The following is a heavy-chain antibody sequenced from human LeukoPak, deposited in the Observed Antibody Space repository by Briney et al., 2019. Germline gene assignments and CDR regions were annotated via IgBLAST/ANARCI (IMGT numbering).Heavy chain of an antibody. D-gene: IGHD2-15*01. CDR1: GGSVSSGSYH. J-gene: IGHJ6*02. V-gene: IGHV4-61*02. CDR3: ARDPVGHCSGGSCPPGYYYGMDV. CDR2: ICTNGIT. Sequence: PSQTLSLTCTVSGGSVSSGSYHWIWIRQPAGKGLEWIGRICTNGITHYNPALKSRVTMSIDTSKNQFSLKLSSVTAADTAVYYCARDPVGHCSGGSCPPGYYYGMDVWGQGTTVTVSS.